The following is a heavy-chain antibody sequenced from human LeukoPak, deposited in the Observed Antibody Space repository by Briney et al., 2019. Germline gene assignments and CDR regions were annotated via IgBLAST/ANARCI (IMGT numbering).Heavy chain of an antibody. CDR3: ARVLYYYDTWWWFDP. Sequence: GGSLRLSCAASGFIFSRYEMNWVRQAPGKGLKWVSSISNNGNNLYYADSVKGRFTISRENAKNSLYMQKNRLRAEDTAVYYCARVLYYYDTWWWFDPWVQGTLVTVSS. CDR1: GFIFSRYE. D-gene: IGHD3-22*01. CDR2: ISNNGNNL. V-gene: IGHV3-21*04. J-gene: IGHJ5*02.